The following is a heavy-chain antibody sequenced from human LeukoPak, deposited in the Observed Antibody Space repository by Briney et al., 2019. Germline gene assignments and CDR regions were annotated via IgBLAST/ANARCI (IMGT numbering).Heavy chain of an antibody. Sequence: PSETLSLTCTVSGGSISSGGYYWSWIRQHPGKGLEWIGYIYYSGSTYYNPSLKSRVTISVDTSKNQFSLKLSSVTAADTAVYYCATGTYDSSGYYGLRSDYWGQGTLVTVSS. CDR3: ATGTYDSSGYYGLRSDY. V-gene: IGHV4-31*03. CDR1: GGSISSGGYY. J-gene: IGHJ4*02. CDR2: IYYSGST. D-gene: IGHD3-22*01.